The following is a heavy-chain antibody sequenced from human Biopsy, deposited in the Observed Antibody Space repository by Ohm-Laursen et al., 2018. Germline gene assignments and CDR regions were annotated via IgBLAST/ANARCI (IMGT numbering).Heavy chain of an antibody. CDR3: ARGPRGLVAITATAYYFDF. CDR1: GYSFTNYY. J-gene: IGHJ4*02. V-gene: IGHV1-46*01. D-gene: IGHD1-20*01. CDR2: INPNNDNT. Sequence: ASVKVPCKASGYSFTNYYLHWVRQAPGQGLQWMGRINPNNDNTVYAQQFQGRVTMTKDTSTSTVYMDLSSLTFDDSAVYYCARGPRGLVAITATAYYFDFWGQGNLVTVSS.